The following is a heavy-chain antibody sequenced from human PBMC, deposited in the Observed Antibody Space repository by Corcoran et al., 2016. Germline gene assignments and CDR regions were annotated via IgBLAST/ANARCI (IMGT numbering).Heavy chain of an antibody. Sequence: EVQLVESGGGLIQTGGSLRLSCAASDFSVSDNFMSWVRQAPGKGLEWVSNSERGGNPYYADSVKGRFTISRDNSKNTLYLQMNSMRAEDTAVYYCAGWPYRPFDYWGQGSLVTVSS. CDR3: AGWPYRPFDY. V-gene: IGHV3-53*01. J-gene: IGHJ4*02. D-gene: IGHD3-16*02. CDR1: DFSVSDNF. CDR2: SERGGNP.